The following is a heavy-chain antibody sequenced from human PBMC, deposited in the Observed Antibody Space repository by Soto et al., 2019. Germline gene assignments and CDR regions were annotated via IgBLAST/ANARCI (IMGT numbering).Heavy chain of an antibody. D-gene: IGHD3-22*01. CDR1: GYTFTSYG. CDR3: ARAYYYDSSGYDAFDI. J-gene: IGHJ3*02. CDR2: ISAYNGNT. Sequence: GASVKVSCKASGYTFTSYGISWVRQAPGQGLEWMGWISAYNGNTNYAQKLQGRVTMTTDTSTSTAYMELRSLRSDDTAVYYCARAYYYDSSGYDAFDIWGQGTMVTVSS. V-gene: IGHV1-18*01.